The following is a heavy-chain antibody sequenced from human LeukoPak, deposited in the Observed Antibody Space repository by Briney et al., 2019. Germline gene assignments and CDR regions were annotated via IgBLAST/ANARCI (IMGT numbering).Heavy chain of an antibody. D-gene: IGHD3-3*01. CDR3: ASGKYFYDDSASINRASRTAPDT. CDR2: VYKSGQI. CDR1: DDSISDYY. Sequence: ASETLSLTCTVSDDSISDYYRGWIRQSPGKGLEWLAYVYKSGQIDYNSSLRSRLFVSVDRSKTQFSLRLRSVTAADTAVYYCASGKYFYDDSASINRASRTAPDTWAQGTVVTVSS. V-gene: IGHV4-59*01. J-gene: IGHJ5*02.